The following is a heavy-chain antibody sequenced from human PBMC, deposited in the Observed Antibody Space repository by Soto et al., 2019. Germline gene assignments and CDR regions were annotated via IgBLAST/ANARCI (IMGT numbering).Heavy chain of an antibody. V-gene: IGHV1-18*01. J-gene: IGHJ4*02. CDR2: ISAYNGNT. Sequence: ASVKVSCKASGYTFTNYGISWVRQAPGQGLEWMGWISAYNGNTNYAQKLQGRVTMTTDTSTSTAYMELRSLRSDDTAVYYCGRDQVLTGYPPPYFDSRGQRTLVTGSS. CDR3: GRDQVLTGYPPPYFDS. CDR1: GYTFTNYG. D-gene: IGHD3-9*01.